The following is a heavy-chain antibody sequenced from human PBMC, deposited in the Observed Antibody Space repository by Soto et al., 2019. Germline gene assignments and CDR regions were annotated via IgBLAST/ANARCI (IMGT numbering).Heavy chain of an antibody. Sequence: GSLRLSCAASGFTFSSYAMHWVRQAPGKGLEWVAVISYDGSNKYYADSVKGRFTISRDNSKNTLYLQMNSLRAEDTAVYYCARDWAGDPLYYYYGMDVWGQGTTVTVSS. D-gene: IGHD4-17*01. V-gene: IGHV3-30-3*01. CDR2: ISYDGSNK. CDR1: GFTFSSYA. J-gene: IGHJ6*02. CDR3: ARDWAGDPLYYYYGMDV.